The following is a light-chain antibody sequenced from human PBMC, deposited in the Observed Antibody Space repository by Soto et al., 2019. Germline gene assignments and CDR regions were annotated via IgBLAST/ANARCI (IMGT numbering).Light chain of an antibody. V-gene: IGLV1-40*01. J-gene: IGLJ1*01. Sequence: QTVVTQPPSVSGAPGQRVTISCTGSSSNIGAHSNVYWYQHLPGTAPKLLIYDNNNRPSGVPDRFSGSKSGTSASLAITGLQAEDEADYYCQSYDSSLSAPYVFGTGTKLTVL. CDR1: SSNIGAHSN. CDR2: DNN. CDR3: QSYDSSLSAPYV.